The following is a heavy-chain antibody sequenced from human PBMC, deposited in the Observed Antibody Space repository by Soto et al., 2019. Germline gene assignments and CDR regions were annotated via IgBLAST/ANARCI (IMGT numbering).Heavy chain of an antibody. V-gene: IGHV1-2*04. CDR1: GYTFTGYY. CDR3: ARDGNNDFWSGYPFGYYYYGMDV. J-gene: IGHJ6*02. CDR2: INPNSGGT. D-gene: IGHD3-3*01. Sequence: GASVKVSCKASGYTFTGYYMHWVRQAPGQGLEWMGWINPNSGGTNYAQKFQGWVTMTRDTSISTAYMELSRLRSDDTAVYCCARDGNNDFWSGYPFGYYYYGMDVWGQGTTVTVSS.